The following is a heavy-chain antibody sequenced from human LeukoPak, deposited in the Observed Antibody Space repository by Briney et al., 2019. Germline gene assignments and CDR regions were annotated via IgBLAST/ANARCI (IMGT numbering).Heavy chain of an antibody. CDR2: ISGSGGST. D-gene: IGHD3-10*01. V-gene: IGHV3-23*01. CDR3: AKDLWFGELLIEYYYYYGMDV. J-gene: IGHJ6*02. Sequence: GGSLRLSCAASGFTFSSYAMSWVRQAPGKGLELVSAISGSGGSTYYADSVKGRFTISRDNSKNTLYLQMNSLRAEDTAVYYCAKDLWFGELLIEYYYYYGMDVWGQGTTVTVSS. CDR1: GFTFSSYA.